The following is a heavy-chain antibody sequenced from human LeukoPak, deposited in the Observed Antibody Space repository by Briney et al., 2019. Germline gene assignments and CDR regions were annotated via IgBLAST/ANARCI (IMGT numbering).Heavy chain of an antibody. CDR1: GYSISSGYY. CDR2: IYHSGST. Sequence: PSETLSLTCAVSGYSISSGYYCGGIRQPPGKGLEWIGSIYHSGSTYYNPSLKSRVTISVDTSKNQFSLKLSSVTAADTAVYYCARNHYYDSSGYYLGEYDYWGQGTLVTVSS. J-gene: IGHJ4*02. D-gene: IGHD3-22*01. CDR3: ARNHYYDSSGYYLGEYDY. V-gene: IGHV4-38-2*01.